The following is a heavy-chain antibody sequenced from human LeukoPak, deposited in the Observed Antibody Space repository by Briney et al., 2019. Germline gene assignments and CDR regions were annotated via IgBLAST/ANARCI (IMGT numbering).Heavy chain of an antibody. J-gene: IGHJ4*02. Sequence: GGSLRLSCAASGFTFSSYSMNWVRQAPGKGLEWVSSISSSSSYIYYADSVKGRFTISRDNAKNSLYLQMNSLRAEDTAVYYCARGGEYSSSYHDYWGQGTLVTVSS. V-gene: IGHV3-21*01. CDR3: ARGGEYSSSYHDY. CDR1: GFTFSSYS. CDR2: ISSSSSYI. D-gene: IGHD6-6*01.